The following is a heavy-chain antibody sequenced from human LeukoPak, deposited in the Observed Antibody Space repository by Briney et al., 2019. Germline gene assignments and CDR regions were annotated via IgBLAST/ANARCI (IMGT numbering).Heavy chain of an antibody. V-gene: IGHV3-9*01. Sequence: GGSLRLSCAASGFTFDDYAMHWVRQAPGKGLEWVSGISWNSGSIGYADSVKGRFTISRDNAKNSLYLQMNSLRAEDTALYYCAKDIDGSGWYWGGVDYWGQGTLVTVSS. D-gene: IGHD6-19*01. CDR2: ISWNSGSI. CDR1: GFTFDDYA. CDR3: AKDIDGSGWYWGGVDY. J-gene: IGHJ4*02.